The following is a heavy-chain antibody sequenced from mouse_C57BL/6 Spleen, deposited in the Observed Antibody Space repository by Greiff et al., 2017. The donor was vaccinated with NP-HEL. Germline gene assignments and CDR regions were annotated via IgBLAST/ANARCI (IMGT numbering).Heavy chain of an antibody. Sequence: QVQLQQPGAELVRPGSSVKLSCKASGYTFTSYWMHWVKQRPIQGLEWIGNIDPSDSETHYNQKFKDKATLTVDKSSSTAYMQLSSLTSEDSAVYYCARRGMRDYAIDYWGQGTSVTVSS. D-gene: IGHD2-10*02. V-gene: IGHV1-52*01. CDR3: ARRGMRDYAIDY. CDR2: IDPSDSET. CDR1: GYTFTSYW. J-gene: IGHJ4*01.